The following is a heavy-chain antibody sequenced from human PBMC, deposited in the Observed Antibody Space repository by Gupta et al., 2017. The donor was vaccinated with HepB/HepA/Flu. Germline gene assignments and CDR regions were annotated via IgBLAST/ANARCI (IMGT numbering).Heavy chain of an antibody. Sequence: EVQLVESGGGLVKPGGSLRLSCAGSGFTFSNAWMNWVRQAPGKGLEWVGRIKSRPDGGTTDYAAPVTARFIISRDDSKNTVYLQMNSLRTEDTAVYYCATGGYFLDYWGQGSLVTVS. J-gene: IGHJ4*02. CDR2: IKSRPDGGTT. CDR3: ATGGYFLDY. D-gene: IGHD1-1*01. CDR1: GFTFSNAW. V-gene: IGHV3-15*01.